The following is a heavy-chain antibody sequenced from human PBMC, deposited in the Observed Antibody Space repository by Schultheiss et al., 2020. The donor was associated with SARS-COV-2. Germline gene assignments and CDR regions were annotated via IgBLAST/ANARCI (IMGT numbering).Heavy chain of an antibody. D-gene: IGHD1-7*01. CDR1: GFTFSSYW. V-gene: IGHV3-74*01. J-gene: IGHJ6*02. Sequence: GGSLRLSCAASGFTFSSYWMHWVRQAPGKGLVWVSRINSDGSSTNYADSVKGRFTISRDNAKNTLYLQMDSLRAEDTAVYYCAKADRVGITGTTVPYYYYYGMDVWGQGTTVTVSS. CDR3: AKADRVGITGTTVPYYYYYGMDV. CDR2: INSDGSST.